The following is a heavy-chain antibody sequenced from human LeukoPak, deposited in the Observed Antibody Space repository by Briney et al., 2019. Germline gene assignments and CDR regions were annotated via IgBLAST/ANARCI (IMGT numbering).Heavy chain of an antibody. CDR2: IYYSGST. J-gene: IGHJ4*02. CDR1: GGSISSSNYY. V-gene: IGHV4-39*01. CDR3: ARQPPFFGDYGGY. Sequence: SETLSLTCTVSGGSISSSNYYWSWIRQSPGKGLEWIGSIYYSGSTYYKSSLKSRVTISADTSKNQFSLRLTSVTATDTAVYYCARQPPFFGDYGGYWGQGTLVTVSP. D-gene: IGHD4/OR15-4a*01.